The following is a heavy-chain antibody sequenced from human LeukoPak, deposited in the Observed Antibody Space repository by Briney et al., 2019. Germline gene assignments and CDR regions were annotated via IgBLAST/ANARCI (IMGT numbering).Heavy chain of an antibody. D-gene: IGHD1-1*01. J-gene: IGHJ5*02. CDR2: ISYSGST. CDR1: GGSISSYY. Sequence: SETLSLTCTVSGGSISSYYWSWIRQPPGKGLEWIGYISYSGSTNFNPSLKSRVTISVDTSKNQFSLKLSSVTAADTAVYYCAREGTAGTNPNWFDPWGQGTLVTVSS. V-gene: IGHV4-59*01. CDR3: AREGTAGTNPNWFDP.